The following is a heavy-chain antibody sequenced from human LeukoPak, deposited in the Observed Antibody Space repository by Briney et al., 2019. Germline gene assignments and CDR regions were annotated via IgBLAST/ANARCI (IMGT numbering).Heavy chain of an antibody. CDR3: AATENSSGWFGY. J-gene: IGHJ4*02. V-gene: IGHV4-59*08. Sequence: PSETLTLTCTVSGGSISSYYWSWIRQPPGKGLEWIGDIYYSGSTNYNPSLKSRVTISVDTSKNQFSLKLSSVTAADTAVYYCAATENSSGWFGYWGQGALVTVSS. CDR1: GGSISSYY. D-gene: IGHD6-19*01. CDR2: IYYSGST.